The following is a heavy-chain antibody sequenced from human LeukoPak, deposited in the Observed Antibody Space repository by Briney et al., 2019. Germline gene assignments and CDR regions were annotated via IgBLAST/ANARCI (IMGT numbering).Heavy chain of an antibody. J-gene: IGHJ6*03. CDR2: INTNTGKP. V-gene: IGHV7-4-1*02. D-gene: IGHD3-3*01. Sequence: ASVKVSCKASGYTFTSYVMNWVRQAPGQGLEWMGWINTNTGKPKYAQGFTGRFVFSLDTSVSTAYLQISSLKAEDNAVYYCARRGGDEVLRFLEWLPNQYYYMDVWGKGTTVTVSS. CDR1: GYTFTSYV. CDR3: ARRGGDEVLRFLEWLPNQYYYMDV.